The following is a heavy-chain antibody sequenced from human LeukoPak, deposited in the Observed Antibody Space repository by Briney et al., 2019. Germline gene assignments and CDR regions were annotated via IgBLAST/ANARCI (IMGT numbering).Heavy chain of an antibody. CDR3: ARGLEHGDHYY. Sequence: DPSETLSLTCTVSGGSISSYYWSWIRQPPGKGLEWIGYIYYSGSTNYNPSLMSRVSISVDTSKNQLSLKVNSVTAADTAVYYCARGLEHGDHYYWGQGTLVTVSS. J-gene: IGHJ4*02. CDR2: IYYSGST. CDR1: GGSISSYY. D-gene: IGHD4-17*01. V-gene: IGHV4-59*12.